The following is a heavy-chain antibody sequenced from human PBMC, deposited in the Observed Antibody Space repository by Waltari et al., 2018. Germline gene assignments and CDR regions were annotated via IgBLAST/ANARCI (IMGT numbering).Heavy chain of an antibody. CDR2: ISWEGGST. J-gene: IGHJ6*02. Sequence: EVQLVESGGVVVQPGGSLRLSCAASGFTFDDYAMHWVRQAPGKGLEQVSLISWEGGSTYYADSVKGRFTSSRDNSKNSLYLQMNSLRAEDTALYYCAKDIKRIAAAGKHNGYYYGMDVWGQGTTVTVSS. V-gene: IGHV3-43D*04. CDR1: GFTFDDYA. CDR3: AKDIKRIAAAGKHNGYYYGMDV. D-gene: IGHD6-13*01.